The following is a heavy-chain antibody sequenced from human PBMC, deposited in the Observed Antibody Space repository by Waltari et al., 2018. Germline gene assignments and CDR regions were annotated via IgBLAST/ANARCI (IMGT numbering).Heavy chain of an antibody. V-gene: IGHV1-2*06. Sequence: QVQLVQSGAEVKKPGASVKVSCKASGYTFTGYYMHWVRQAPGQGLEWMGRINPDSGGKNDAQKVEGRVTRTRETSISTAYMELSRLRSDDTAVYYCALHTGVSGIDYWGQGTLVTVSS. D-gene: IGHD7-27*01. J-gene: IGHJ4*02. CDR3: ALHTGVSGIDY. CDR2: INPDSGGK. CDR1: GYTFTGYY.